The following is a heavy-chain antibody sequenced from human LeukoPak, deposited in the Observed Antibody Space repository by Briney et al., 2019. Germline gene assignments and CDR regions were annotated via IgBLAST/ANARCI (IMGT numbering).Heavy chain of an antibody. CDR1: GFTFSSYE. CDR2: ISSSGSTI. CDR3: ARTLSPADDY. D-gene: IGHD2-2*01. J-gene: IGHJ4*02. V-gene: IGHV3-48*03. Sequence: PGGSLRPSCAASGFTFSSYEMNWVRQAPGKGLEWVSYISSSGSTIYYADSVKGRYTISRDNAKNSLYLQMNSLRAEDTAVYYCARTLSPADDYWGQGTLVTVSS.